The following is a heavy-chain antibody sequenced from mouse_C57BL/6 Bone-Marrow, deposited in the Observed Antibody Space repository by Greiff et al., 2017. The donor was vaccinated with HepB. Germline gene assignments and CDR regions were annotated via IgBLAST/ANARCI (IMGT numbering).Heavy chain of an antibody. CDR3: ARWGDFWFAY. V-gene: IGHV1-19*01. CDR1: GYTFTDYY. CDR2: INPYNGGT. J-gene: IGHJ3*01. Sequence: VQLQQSGPVLVKPGASVKMSCKASGYTFTDYYMNWVKQSHGKSLEWIGVINPYNGGTSYNQKFKGKATLTVDKSSSTAYMELNSLTSEDSAVYYWARWGDFWFAYWGQGTLVTVSA. D-gene: IGHD2-13*01.